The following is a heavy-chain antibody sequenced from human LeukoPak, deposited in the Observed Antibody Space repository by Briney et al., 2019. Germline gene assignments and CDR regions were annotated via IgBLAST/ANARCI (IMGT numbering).Heavy chain of an antibody. CDR2: INPNSGGT. Sequence: ASVKVSCKASGYTLTGYYMHWVRQAPGQGLEWMGWINPNSGGTNYAQKFQGRVTMTRDTSISTAYMELSRLRYDDTAVYYCARGTYYYDSSGYYYVDYWGQGTLVTVSS. J-gene: IGHJ4*02. V-gene: IGHV1-2*02. CDR1: GYTLTGYY. CDR3: ARGTYYYDSSGYYYVDY. D-gene: IGHD3-22*01.